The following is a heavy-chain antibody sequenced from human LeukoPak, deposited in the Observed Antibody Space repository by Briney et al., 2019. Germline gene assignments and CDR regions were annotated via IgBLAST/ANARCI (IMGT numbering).Heavy chain of an antibody. CDR2: IYYSGST. CDR1: GGSISSYY. J-gene: IGHJ4*02. V-gene: IGHV4-59*01. CDR3: ARVPDYYGSGSYSALDY. Sequence: SETLSLXCTVSGGSISSYYWSWIRQPPGKGLEWLGYIYYSGSTNYNPSLRSRVTISVDTSKNQFSLKLSSVTAADTAVYYCARVPDYYGSGSYSALDYWGQGTLVTVSS. D-gene: IGHD3-10*01.